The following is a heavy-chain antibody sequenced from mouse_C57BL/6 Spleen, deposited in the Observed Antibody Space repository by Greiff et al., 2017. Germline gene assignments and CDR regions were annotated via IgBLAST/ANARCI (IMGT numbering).Heavy chain of an antibody. CDR1: GFTFSSYA. Sequence: EVQLVESGGGLVKPGGSLKLSCAASGFTFSSYAMSWVRQTPEKRLEWVATISDGGSYTYYPDNVKGRFTISRDNAKNNLYLQMSHLKSEDTAMYYCARDHSHFYYAMDYWGQGTSVTVSS. CDR3: ARDHSHFYYAMDY. CDR2: ISDGGSYT. D-gene: IGHD2-12*01. J-gene: IGHJ4*01. V-gene: IGHV5-4*01.